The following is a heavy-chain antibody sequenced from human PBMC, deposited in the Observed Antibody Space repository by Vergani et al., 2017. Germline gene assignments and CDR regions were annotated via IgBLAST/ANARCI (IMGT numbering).Heavy chain of an antibody. V-gene: IGHV3-23*01. CDR3: ANSPLKKGTRLVDY. J-gene: IGHJ4*02. CDR1: GFTFSSYA. Sequence: EVQLLESGGGLVQPGGSLRLSCAASGFTFSSYAMSWVRQAPGKGVEWVSAISGSGGSTYYADSVKGRFTISRDNSKNTLYLQMNSLRAEDTAVYYCANSPLKKGTRLVDYWGQGTLVTVSS. CDR2: ISGSGGST. D-gene: IGHD3-10*01.